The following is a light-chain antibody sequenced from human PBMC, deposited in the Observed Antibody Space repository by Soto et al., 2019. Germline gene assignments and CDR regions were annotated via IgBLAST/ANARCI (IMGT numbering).Light chain of an antibody. CDR2: DVS. J-gene: IGLJ1*01. CDR1: SSDVGGYNY. CDR3: SSYTESHTRQIL. Sequence: QSVLTQPASVSGSPGQSITISCTGTSSDVGGYNYVSWYQHHPGKAPKLMIYDVSNRPSGVSNRFSGSKSGNTASLTISGLQPEDEADYYCSSYTESHTRQILFGTGTELTVL. V-gene: IGLV2-14*03.